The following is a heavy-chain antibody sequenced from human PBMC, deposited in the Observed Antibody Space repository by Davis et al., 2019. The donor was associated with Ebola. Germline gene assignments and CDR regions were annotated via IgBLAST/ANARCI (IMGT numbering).Heavy chain of an antibody. J-gene: IGHJ4*02. Sequence: MPSDTLSLTFAVYGGSFSGYYWSWIRHPPGKGLEWIGEINHSGSTNYNPSLKSRVTISVDTSKNQFSLKLSSVTAADTAVYYCASQASIQLWARYWGQGTLVTVSS. CDR2: INHSGST. CDR1: GGSFSGYY. D-gene: IGHD5-18*01. V-gene: IGHV4-34*01. CDR3: ASQASIQLWARY.